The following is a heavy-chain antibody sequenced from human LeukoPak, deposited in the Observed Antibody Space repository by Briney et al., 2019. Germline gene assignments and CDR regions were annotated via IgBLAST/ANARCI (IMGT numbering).Heavy chain of an antibody. V-gene: IGHV1-18*01. CDR3: ARNRGDDYIWGSYRLEDY. Sequence: ASVKVSCKASGYTFTSYGISRVRQAPGQGLEWMGWISAYNGNTNYAQKLQGRVTMTTDTSTSTAYMELRSQRSDDTAVYYCARNRGDDYIWGSYRLEDYWGQGTLVTVSS. J-gene: IGHJ4*02. CDR1: GYTFTSYG. D-gene: IGHD3-16*02. CDR2: ISAYNGNT.